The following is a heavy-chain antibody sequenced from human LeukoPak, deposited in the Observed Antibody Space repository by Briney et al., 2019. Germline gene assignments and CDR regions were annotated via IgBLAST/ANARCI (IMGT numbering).Heavy chain of an antibody. D-gene: IGHD5-12*01. J-gene: IGHJ4*02. V-gene: IGHV3-23*01. CDR3: ARFASGGYVDSVDH. Sequence: GGSLRLSCKASEFTLTSYAMSWVRQATGQGLEWISASSGSGGNTYYAESVQGRFTISRDNSISTLYLQMSSLRAEDTAVYYCARFASGGYVDSVDHRGQGTLVTVSS. CDR2: SSGSGGNT. CDR1: EFTLTSYA.